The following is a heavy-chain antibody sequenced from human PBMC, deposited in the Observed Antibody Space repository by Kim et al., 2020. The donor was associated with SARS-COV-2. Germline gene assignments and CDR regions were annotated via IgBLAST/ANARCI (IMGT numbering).Heavy chain of an antibody. Sequence: GGSLRLSCAASGFTFANYAMSWVRQAPGKGLEWVSPISDSGGSAYYADSVKGRFTISRDNSKNTLYLQMNSLRAEDTAVYYCAKHSVGPIAVAGTGHYWGQEALVTVSS. CDR3: AKHSVGPIAVAGTGHY. V-gene: IGHV3-23*01. J-gene: IGHJ4*02. CDR1: GFTFANYA. D-gene: IGHD6-19*01. CDR2: ISDSGGSA.